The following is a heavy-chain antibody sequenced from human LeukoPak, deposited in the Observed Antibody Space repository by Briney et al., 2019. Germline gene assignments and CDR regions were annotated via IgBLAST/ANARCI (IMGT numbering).Heavy chain of an antibody. V-gene: IGHV1-2*02. Sequence: ASVKVSCKASGYTFTRHYIHWVRQAPGQGLEWMGWSNPYNGGTNYLQKFRGRVTLTRDTSISTAYMELSRLRSDDTAVYYCARAGNSGSLDYWGQGTLVTVSS. J-gene: IGHJ4*02. D-gene: IGHD1-26*01. CDR2: SNPYNGGT. CDR3: ARAGNSGSLDY. CDR1: GYTFTRHY.